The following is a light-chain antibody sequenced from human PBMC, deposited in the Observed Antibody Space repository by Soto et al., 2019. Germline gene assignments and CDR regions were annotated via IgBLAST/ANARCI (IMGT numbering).Light chain of an antibody. V-gene: IGKV1-39*01. Sequence: DIQMTDSPSSLSSSLVYRVSITCRASQSISSYLNWYQQKPGKAPKLLIYAASSLQSGVPSRFSGSGSGTDFTLTISSLQPEDFATYYCQQSYSTLITFGQGTRLEI. CDR2: AAS. J-gene: IGKJ5*01. CDR3: QQSYSTLIT. CDR1: QSISSY.